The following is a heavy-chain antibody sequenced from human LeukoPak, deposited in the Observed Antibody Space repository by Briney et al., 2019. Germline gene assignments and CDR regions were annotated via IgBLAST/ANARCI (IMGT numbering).Heavy chain of an antibody. CDR3: ARDRDGYPAY. Sequence: KSGGSLRPSCAASGFTFSSYAMHWVRKAPGKGLEWVAVISYDGSNKYYADSVKGRFTISRDNSKNTLYLQMNSLRAEDTAVYYCARDRDGYPAYWGQGTLVTVSS. D-gene: IGHD5-24*01. CDR1: GFTFSSYA. CDR2: ISYDGSNK. V-gene: IGHV3-30-3*01. J-gene: IGHJ4*02.